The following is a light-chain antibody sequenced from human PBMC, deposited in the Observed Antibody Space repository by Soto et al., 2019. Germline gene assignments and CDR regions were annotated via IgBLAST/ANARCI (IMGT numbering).Light chain of an antibody. V-gene: IGKV1-5*03. J-gene: IGKJ2*01. CDR3: QQYKSYSPYT. Sequence: DIQMTQSPSTLSASVGDRVTITCRASQSISSWLAWYQQKPGKAPKLLIHRASTLATGVPSRISGSGSGTDFTLTISNLQPDDFATYYCQQYKSYSPYTFGQGTK. CDR1: QSISSW. CDR2: RAS.